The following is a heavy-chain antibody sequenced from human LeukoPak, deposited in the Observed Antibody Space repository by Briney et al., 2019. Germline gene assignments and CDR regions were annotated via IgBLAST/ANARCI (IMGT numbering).Heavy chain of an antibody. CDR1: GGAISSYY. Sequence: ASETLSLTCTVSGGAISSYYWSWSRQPAGKGVEWIVRIYTSGSTNFNPSLKSRVTMSVDTSKSQFSLKLSSVTAADTAVYYCARGADAFDIWGQGTMVTVSS. J-gene: IGHJ3*02. V-gene: IGHV4-4*07. CDR2: IYTSGST. CDR3: ARGADAFDI.